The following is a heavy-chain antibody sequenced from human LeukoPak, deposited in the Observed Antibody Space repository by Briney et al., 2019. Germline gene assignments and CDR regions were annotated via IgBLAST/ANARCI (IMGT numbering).Heavy chain of an antibody. CDR3: ATPLRLGELSLDYFDH. D-gene: IGHD3-16*02. Sequence: GGSLRLSCAASGFTFSSYSMNWVRQAPGKGLEWVSSISNSSSYIYYADSVKGRFTISRDNAKNSLYLQMNSLRAEDTAVYYCATPLRLGELSLDYFDHWGQGTLVTVSS. CDR1: GFTFSSYS. V-gene: IGHV3-21*01. J-gene: IGHJ4*02. CDR2: ISNSSSYI.